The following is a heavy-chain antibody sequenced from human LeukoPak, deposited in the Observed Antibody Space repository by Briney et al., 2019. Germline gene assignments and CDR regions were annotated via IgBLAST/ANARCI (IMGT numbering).Heavy chain of an antibody. J-gene: IGHJ2*01. CDR2: LSNSGDSR. CDR1: GFTFSSYW. V-gene: IGHV3-23*01. Sequence: PGGSLRLSCAASGFTFSSYWMSWVRQAPGKGLEWVSGLSNSGDSRYYADSVQGRFTISRDNAKSTLYLQMNTLRAEDTAVYYCARGSTFDLWGRGTLVTVSS. D-gene: IGHD2-2*01. CDR3: ARGSTFDL.